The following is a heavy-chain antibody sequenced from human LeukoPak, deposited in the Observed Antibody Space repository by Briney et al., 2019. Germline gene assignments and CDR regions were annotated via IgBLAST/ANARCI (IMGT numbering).Heavy chain of an antibody. CDR1: GYTFTSYY. V-gene: IGHV1-46*01. CDR2: INPSGGST. Sequence: ASVKVSCKASGYTFTSYYMHWVRQAPGQGLEWMGIINPSGGSTSYAQKFQGRVTMTGDMSTSTVYMELSSLRSEDTAVYYCARAGATNPGPHDYWGQGTLVTVSS. J-gene: IGHJ4*02. CDR3: ARAGATNPGPHDY. D-gene: IGHD1-26*01.